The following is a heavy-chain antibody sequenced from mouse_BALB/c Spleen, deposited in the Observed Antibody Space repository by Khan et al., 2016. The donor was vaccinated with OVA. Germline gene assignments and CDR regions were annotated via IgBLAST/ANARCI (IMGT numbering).Heavy chain of an antibody. CDR3: TRRGTKGAMDY. CDR2: IYPGSGST. CDR1: GYTFTSYW. Sequence: LQQPGSELVRPGASVKLSCKASGYTFTSYWMHWVKQRHGQGLEWIGNIYPGSGSTNYDEKFKSKGTLTVDTSSSTAYMHLSSLTSDDSAVYYCTRRGTKGAMDYWGQGTSVTVSS. D-gene: IGHD3-3*01. V-gene: IGHV1S22*01. J-gene: IGHJ4*01.